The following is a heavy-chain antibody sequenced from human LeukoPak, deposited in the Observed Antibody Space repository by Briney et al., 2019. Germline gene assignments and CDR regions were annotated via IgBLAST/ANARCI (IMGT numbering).Heavy chain of an antibody. Sequence: PGGSLRLSCAASGFTFSSYSMNWVRQAPGKGLEWVSSISSSSSYIYYADSVKGRFTISRDNAKNSLYLQMNSLRAEDTAVYYCARVKSGYSYGYAGGSFDYWGQGTLVTVSS. J-gene: IGHJ4*02. V-gene: IGHV3-21*01. CDR3: ARVKSGYSYGYAGGSFDY. D-gene: IGHD5-18*01. CDR2: ISSSSSYI. CDR1: GFTFSSYS.